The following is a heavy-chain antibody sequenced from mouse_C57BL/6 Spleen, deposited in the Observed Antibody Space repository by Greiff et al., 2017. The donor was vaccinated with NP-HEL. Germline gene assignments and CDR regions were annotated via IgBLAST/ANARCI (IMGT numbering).Heavy chain of an antibody. CDR2: ISSGSSTI. J-gene: IGHJ1*03. D-gene: IGHD1-1*01. Sequence: EVQLQESGGGLVKPGGSLKLSCAASGFTFSDYGMHWVRQAPEKGLEWVAYISSGSSTIYYADTVKGRFTISRDNAKNTLFLQMTSLRSEDTAMYYCARPSLDYGSTYGYFDVWGTGTTVTVSS. V-gene: IGHV5-17*01. CDR3: ARPSLDYGSTYGYFDV. CDR1: GFTFSDYG.